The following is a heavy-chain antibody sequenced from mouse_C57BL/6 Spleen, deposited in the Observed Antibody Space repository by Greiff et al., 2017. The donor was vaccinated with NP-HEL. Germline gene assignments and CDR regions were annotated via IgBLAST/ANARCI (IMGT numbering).Heavy chain of an antibody. CDR1: GYSITSGYY. J-gene: IGHJ4*01. Sequence: VQLTESGPGLVKPSQSLSLTCSVTGYSITSGYYWNWIRQFPGNKLEWMGYISYDGSNNYNPSLKNRISITRDTSKNQFFLKLNSVTTEDTATYYCARGRYYGYAYAMDYWGQGTSVTVSS. V-gene: IGHV3-6*01. CDR2: ISYDGSN. D-gene: IGHD2-2*01. CDR3: ARGRYYGYAYAMDY.